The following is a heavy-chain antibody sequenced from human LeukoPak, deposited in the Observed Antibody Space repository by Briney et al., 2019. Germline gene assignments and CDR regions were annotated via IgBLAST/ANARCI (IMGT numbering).Heavy chain of an antibody. J-gene: IGHJ4*02. CDR1: GGTFSSYA. D-gene: IGHD4-11*01. Sequence: SVKVSCKASGGTFSSYAISWVRQAPGQGLEWIGGIIPIFGTANYAQKFQGRVTITADESTSTAYMELSSLRSEDTAVYYCARDRDSNYGVLYDYWGQGTLVTVSS. V-gene: IGHV1-69*13. CDR3: ARDRDSNYGVLYDY. CDR2: IIPIFGTA.